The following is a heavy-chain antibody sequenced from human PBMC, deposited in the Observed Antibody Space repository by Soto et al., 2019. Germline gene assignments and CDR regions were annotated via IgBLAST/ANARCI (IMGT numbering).Heavy chain of an antibody. CDR3: ARGNYCSGGSCYCDY. CDR2: NYYSGST. V-gene: IGHV4-59*08. J-gene: IGHJ4*02. D-gene: IGHD2-15*01. Sequence: QVQLQESGPGLVKPSETLSLTCTVSGGSISSYYWSWIRQPPGKGLEWIGYNYYSGSTNYNPSLKSRVTISVDTSKNQFSLKLSSVTAADTAVYYCARGNYCSGGSCYCDYWGQGTLVTVSS. CDR1: GGSISSYY.